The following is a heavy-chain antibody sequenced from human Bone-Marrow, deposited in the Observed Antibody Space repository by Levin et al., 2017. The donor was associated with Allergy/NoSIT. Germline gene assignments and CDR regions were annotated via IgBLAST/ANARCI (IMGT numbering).Heavy chain of an antibody. Sequence: GGSLRLSCAATGFTFSDFFMSWVRQIPGKGLEWAAHISESGSTQYYADSVKGRFTISRDNAKTSLYLQMDSLRAEDTAVYYCVRKPDGYGFDIWGQGIMVTVSS. J-gene: IGHJ3*02. D-gene: IGHD3-22*01. CDR1: GFTFSDFF. CDR3: VRKPDGYGFDI. CDR2: ISESGSTQ. V-gene: IGHV3-11*01.